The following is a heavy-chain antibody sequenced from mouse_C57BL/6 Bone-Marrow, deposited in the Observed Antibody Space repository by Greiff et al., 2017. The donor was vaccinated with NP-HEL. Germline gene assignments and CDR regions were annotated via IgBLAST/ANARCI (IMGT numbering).Heavy chain of an antibody. V-gene: IGHV1-62-2*01. CDR2: FYPGSGSI. J-gene: IGHJ4*01. CDR3: ARNGDYYGSTQGAMDY. CDR1: GYTFTEYT. D-gene: IGHD1-1*01. Sequence: VQVVESGAELVKPGASVKLSCKASGYTFTEYTIHWVKQRSGQGLAWIGWFYPGSGSIKYNEKFKDKATLTADKSSSTVYMALSSLTSEVSAVFFCARNGDYYGSTQGAMDYWGQGTSGT.